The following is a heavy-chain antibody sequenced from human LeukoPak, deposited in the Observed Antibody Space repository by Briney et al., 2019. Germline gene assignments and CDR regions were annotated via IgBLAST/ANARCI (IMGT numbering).Heavy chain of an antibody. V-gene: IGHV4-61*02. CDR2: IYTSGST. CDR3: ARIPYCSSTSCRDY. J-gene: IGHJ4*02. D-gene: IGHD2-2*01. Sequence: HPSETLSLTCTVSGGSISSGSYYWSWIRQPAGKGLEWIGRIYTSGSTNYNPSLKSRVTISVDTSKNQFSLKLSSVTAADTAVYYCARIPYCSSTSCRDYWGQGTLVTVSP. CDR1: GGSISSGSYY.